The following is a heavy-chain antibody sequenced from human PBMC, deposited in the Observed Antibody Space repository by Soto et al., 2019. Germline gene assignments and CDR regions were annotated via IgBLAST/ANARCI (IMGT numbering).Heavy chain of an antibody. CDR2: TYYRSKWYN. CDR3: AHEGREWELRATPPYYYYYGMDG. Sequence: PSQTLSLTCVISGDSVSSNSAAWNWIRQSPSRGLEWLGRTYYRSKWYNDYAVSVKSRITINPDTSKNQFSLQLNSVTPEDTAVYYCAHEGREWELRATPPYYYYYGMDGWGQGTTVTVSS. CDR1: GDSVSSNSAA. V-gene: IGHV6-1*01. J-gene: IGHJ6*02. D-gene: IGHD1-26*01.